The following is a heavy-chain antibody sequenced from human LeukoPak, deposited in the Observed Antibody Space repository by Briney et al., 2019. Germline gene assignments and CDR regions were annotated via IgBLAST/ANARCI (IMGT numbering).Heavy chain of an antibody. CDR3: ARDAGYYYDSSGYYNGNYFDY. D-gene: IGHD3-22*01. CDR2: IYYSGST. Sequence: PSETLSLTCTVSGGSISSYYWSWIRQPPGKGLEWIGYIYYSGSTNYNPSLKSRVTISVDTSKNQFSLKLSSVTAADTAVYYCARDAGYYYDSSGYYNGNYFDYWGQGTLVTVSS. V-gene: IGHV4-59*01. J-gene: IGHJ4*02. CDR1: GGSISSYY.